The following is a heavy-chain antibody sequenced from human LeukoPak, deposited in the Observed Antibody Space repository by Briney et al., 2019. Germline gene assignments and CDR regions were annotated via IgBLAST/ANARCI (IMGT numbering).Heavy chain of an antibody. Sequence: SGGSLRLSCAASGFTFSTYAMRWVRQAPGKGLEWVAVISYDGSNKYYADSVKGRFTISRDNSKNTLYLQMNSLRAEDTAVYYCARDHSMEYGNWFDPWGQGTLVTVSS. J-gene: IGHJ5*02. CDR1: GFTFSTYA. D-gene: IGHD2/OR15-2a*01. CDR3: ARDHSMEYGNWFDP. V-gene: IGHV3-30-3*01. CDR2: ISYDGSNK.